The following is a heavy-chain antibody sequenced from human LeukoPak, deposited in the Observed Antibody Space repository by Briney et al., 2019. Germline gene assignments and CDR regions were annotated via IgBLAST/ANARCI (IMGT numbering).Heavy chain of an antibody. Sequence: GGSLRLSCAASGFTFSLYAMHWVRQAPGKGLEWVAVISYDGTKKYYADSVKGRFTISRDNSKNTLYLQMNSLRAEDTAVYYCASRKDTPHLPDFWGQGTLVTVSP. D-gene: IGHD5-18*01. V-gene: IGHV3-30-3*01. CDR2: ISYDGTKK. J-gene: IGHJ4*02. CDR3: ASRKDTPHLPDF. CDR1: GFTFSLYA.